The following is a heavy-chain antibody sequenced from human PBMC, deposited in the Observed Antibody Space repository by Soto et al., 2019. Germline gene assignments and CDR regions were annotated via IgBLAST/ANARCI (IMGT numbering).Heavy chain of an antibody. Sequence: QVLLVQSGAEVKKPGASVKVSCKASGYTFTTYGITWVRQAPGQGLEWMGWISAYNANTNYAQKFQGRVAMTTDTSTRTAYMELRSLRSDDTAVYYCARRAGTSHHFDYWGQGTQVTVSS. CDR2: ISAYNANT. V-gene: IGHV1-18*01. J-gene: IGHJ4*02. CDR1: GYTFTTYG. D-gene: IGHD1-7*01. CDR3: ARRAGTSHHFDY.